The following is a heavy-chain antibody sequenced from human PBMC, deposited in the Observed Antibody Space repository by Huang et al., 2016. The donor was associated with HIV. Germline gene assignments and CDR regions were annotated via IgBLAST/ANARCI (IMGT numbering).Heavy chain of an antibody. Sequence: QVQLVQSGAEVKKPGSSVKVSCKASGGSFRNFAIGWVRQAPGQGLEWIGGSIPTLGKANYAKKFQGRVTIIADESTSTAYMELSSLRSEDTAVYYCATVDYYDTSGPQRGYFDNLGQGTPVTVSS. D-gene: IGHD3-22*01. CDR3: ATVDYYDTSGPQRGYFDN. J-gene: IGHJ4*02. CDR2: SIPTLGKA. CDR1: GGSFRNFA. V-gene: IGHV1-69*01.